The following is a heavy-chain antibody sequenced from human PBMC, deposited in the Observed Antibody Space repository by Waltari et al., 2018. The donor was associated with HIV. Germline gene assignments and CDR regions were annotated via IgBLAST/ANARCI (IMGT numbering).Heavy chain of an antibody. CDR3: ARDPYYYDSSGYLCYFDY. CDR1: GFTFSSYA. Sequence: QVQLVASGGGVVQPGRSLRLSCAASGFTFSSYAMHWVRQAPGKGLEWVAVISYDGSNKYYADSVKGRFTISRDNSKNTLYLQMNSLRAEDTAVYYCARDPYYYDSSGYLCYFDYWGQGTLVTVSS. CDR2: ISYDGSNK. J-gene: IGHJ4*02. V-gene: IGHV3-30-3*01. D-gene: IGHD3-22*01.